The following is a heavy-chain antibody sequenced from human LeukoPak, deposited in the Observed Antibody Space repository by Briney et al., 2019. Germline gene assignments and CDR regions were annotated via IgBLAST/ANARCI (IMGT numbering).Heavy chain of an antibody. CDR1: GFPFSSYS. D-gene: IGHD5-24*01. J-gene: IGHJ1*01. Sequence: GGSLRLSCAASGFPFSSYSMNWVRPAPGKGLEGVASISSSSSYIYYSDSVKGRITISSDNAKNTMYLLINSLRSEDTAVSSLASCESISEIEYSQHWGQGTLVTVSS. CDR3: ASCESISEIEYSQH. CDR2: ISSSSSYI. V-gene: IGHV3-21*01.